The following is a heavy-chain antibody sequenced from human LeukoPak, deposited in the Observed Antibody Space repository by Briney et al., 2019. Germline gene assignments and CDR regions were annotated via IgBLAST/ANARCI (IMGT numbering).Heavy chain of an antibody. CDR1: GGSISSSNHY. CDR2: IYYSGST. D-gene: IGHD2-2*01. Sequence: SETLSLACSVSGGSISSSNHYWGWIRQPPGKGLEWIGSIYYSGSTYYNPSLKSRVTISVDTSKNQFSLKLSSVTAADTAVYYCAREVVPAAIDYWGQGTLVTVSS. CDR3: AREVVPAAIDY. J-gene: IGHJ4*02. V-gene: IGHV4-39*07.